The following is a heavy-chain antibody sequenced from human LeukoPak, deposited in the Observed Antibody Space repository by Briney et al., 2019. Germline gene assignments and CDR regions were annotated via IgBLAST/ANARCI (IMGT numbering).Heavy chain of an antibody. Sequence: GGSLRLSCAASGFTFSSYAMSWVRQAPGKGLEWVSAISGSGGGTYYADSVKGRFTISRDNSKNTLYLQMNSLRAEDTAVYYCARQSSGWSWDFDYWGQGTLVTVSS. CDR3: ARQSSGWSWDFDY. V-gene: IGHV3-23*01. D-gene: IGHD6-13*01. CDR1: GFTFSSYA. CDR2: ISGSGGGT. J-gene: IGHJ4*02.